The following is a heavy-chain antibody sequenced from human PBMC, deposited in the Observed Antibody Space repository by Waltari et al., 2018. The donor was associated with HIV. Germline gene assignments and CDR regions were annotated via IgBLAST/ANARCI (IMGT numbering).Heavy chain of an antibody. Sequence: QVQLQQWGAGLLKPSETLSITCAVYGGSFSGYYWSWIRQPPGKGLEWIGEINHSGSTNYTPSLRSRVTTSVDTSKTRFARKLSSVTAADTAVYYCARGRSAAAGYFDYWGQGTLVTVSS. D-gene: IGHD6-13*01. CDR2: INHSGST. V-gene: IGHV4-34*01. J-gene: IGHJ4*02. CDR3: ARGRSAAAGYFDY. CDR1: GGSFSGYY.